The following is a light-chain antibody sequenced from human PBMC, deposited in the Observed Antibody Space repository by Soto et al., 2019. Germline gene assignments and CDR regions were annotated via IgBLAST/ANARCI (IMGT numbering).Light chain of an antibody. J-gene: IGKJ1*01. V-gene: IGKV3-20*01. CDR3: QQYGSSGT. Sequence: EILLTQSPGTLSLSPGERGTLSCRASQSVSNNYLAWYQPKPGKAPRLLIYGASNRATGIPDRFSDSGSGTDFTLPIRRLEPEDFAVYYCQQYGSSGTFGQGTKV. CDR1: QSVSNNY. CDR2: GAS.